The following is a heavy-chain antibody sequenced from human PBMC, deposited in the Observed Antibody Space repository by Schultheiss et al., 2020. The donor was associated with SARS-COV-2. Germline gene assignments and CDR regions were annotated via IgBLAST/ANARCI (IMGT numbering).Heavy chain of an antibody. CDR1: GFTFSNYA. CDR2: ISGSGGST. D-gene: IGHD3-22*01. J-gene: IGHJ4*02. Sequence: GGSLRLSCAASGFTFSNYAMSWVRQAPGKGLEWVSAISGSGGSTYYTDSVKGRFTCSRDNSKNTLYLQMNSLRAEDTAVYYCARFFTGDSSGYYAIDYWGQGTLVTVSS. CDR3: ARFFTGDSSGYYAIDY. V-gene: IGHV3-23*01.